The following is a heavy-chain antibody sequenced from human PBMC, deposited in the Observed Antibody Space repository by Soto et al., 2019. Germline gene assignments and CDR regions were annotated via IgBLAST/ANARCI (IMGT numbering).Heavy chain of an antibody. V-gene: IGHV3-11*01. CDR2: ISSSGSTI. J-gene: IGHJ4*02. Sequence: GGSLRLSCAASGFTFSDYYMSWIRQAPGKGLEWVSYISSSGSTIYYADSVKGRFTISGDNAKNSLYLQMNSLRAEDTAVYYCASGGGRYCSSTSCYYVWGQGTLVTVSS. CDR1: GFTFSDYY. D-gene: IGHD2-2*01. CDR3: ASGGGRYCSSTSCYYV.